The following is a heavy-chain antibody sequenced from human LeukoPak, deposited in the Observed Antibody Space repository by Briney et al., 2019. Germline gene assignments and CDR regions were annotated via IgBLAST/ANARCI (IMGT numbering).Heavy chain of an antibody. CDR2: ISSSTSYI. Sequence: GGSLRLSCAASGFPFSNYSINWVRQAPGKGLERVSSISSSTSYIYYADSVKGRLTISRDNARNSLYLQMNSLRAEDTALYYCARDLNDADDLGAQGPLVTLSS. CDR3: ARDLNDADDL. CDR1: GFPFSNYS. J-gene: IGHJ3*01. V-gene: IGHV3-21*01.